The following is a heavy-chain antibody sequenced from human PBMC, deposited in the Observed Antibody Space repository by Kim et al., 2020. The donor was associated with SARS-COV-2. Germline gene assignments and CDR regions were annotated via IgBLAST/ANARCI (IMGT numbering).Heavy chain of an antibody. J-gene: IGHJ5*02. CDR3: ARVDSSSWYSQNWFDP. Sequence: ASVKVSCKASGYTFTSYDINWVRQATGQGLEWMGWMNPNSGNTGYAQKFQGRVTMTRNTSISTAYMELSSLRSEDTAVYYCARVDSSSWYSQNWFDPWGQGTLVTVSS. CDR2: MNPNSGNT. D-gene: IGHD6-13*01. CDR1: GYTFTSYD. V-gene: IGHV1-8*02.